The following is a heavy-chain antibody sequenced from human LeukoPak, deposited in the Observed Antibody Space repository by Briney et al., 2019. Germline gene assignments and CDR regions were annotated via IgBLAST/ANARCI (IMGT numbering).Heavy chain of an antibody. CDR3: ARGASVGMDV. CDR2: IYHSGST. V-gene: IGHV4-30-2*01. J-gene: IGHJ6*04. Sequence: SSQTLSLTCTVSGVSISSIDYFWNWIRQPPGKGLEWIGYIYHSGSTYYNPSLKSRVTISVDTSKNQFSLKLSSVTAADTAVYYCARGASVGMDVWGKGTTVTVSS. D-gene: IGHD3-16*01. CDR1: GVSISSIDYF.